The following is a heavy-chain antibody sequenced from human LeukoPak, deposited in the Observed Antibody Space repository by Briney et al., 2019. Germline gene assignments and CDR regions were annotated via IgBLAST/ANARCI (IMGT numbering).Heavy chain of an antibody. Sequence: GGSLRLSCAASGFTFSNAWMSWVRQAPGKGLEWVGRIKSKTDGGTTDYAAPVKGRFTISRDDSKNTLYLQMNSLRAEDTAVYYCARPMVRGVSILNYWGQGTLVTVSS. V-gene: IGHV3-15*01. J-gene: IGHJ4*02. D-gene: IGHD3-10*01. CDR3: ARPMVRGVSILNY. CDR1: GFTFSNAW. CDR2: IKSKTDGGTT.